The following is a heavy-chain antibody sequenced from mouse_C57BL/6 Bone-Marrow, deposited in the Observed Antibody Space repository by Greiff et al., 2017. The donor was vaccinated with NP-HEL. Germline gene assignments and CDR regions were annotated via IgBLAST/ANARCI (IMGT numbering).Heavy chain of an antibody. V-gene: IGHV1-80*01. CDR2: IYPGDGDT. Sequence: QVQLQQSGAELVKPGASVKISCKASGYAFSSYWMNWVKQRPGQGLEWIGQIYPGDGDTNYNGKFKGKATLTADKSSSTAYMQLGSLTSEDSAVYFCAGRRRYYFDYWGQGTTLTVSS. CDR3: AGRRRYYFDY. CDR1: GYAFSSYW. J-gene: IGHJ2*01. D-gene: IGHD3-1*01.